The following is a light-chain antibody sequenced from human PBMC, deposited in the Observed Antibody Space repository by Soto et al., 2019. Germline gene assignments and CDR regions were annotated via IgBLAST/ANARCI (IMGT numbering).Light chain of an antibody. CDR2: EVT. J-gene: IGLJ1*01. Sequence: QSALTQPASVSGSPGQSITISCTGTGSDVGGFTLVSWYLHHPGTAPKLIIYEVTKRPSGVSNRFSGSKSGNTASLTISGLQAADEADYYCCSYANSGTDVFGTGTKVTVL. CDR1: GSDVGGFTL. V-gene: IGLV2-23*02. CDR3: CSYANSGTDV.